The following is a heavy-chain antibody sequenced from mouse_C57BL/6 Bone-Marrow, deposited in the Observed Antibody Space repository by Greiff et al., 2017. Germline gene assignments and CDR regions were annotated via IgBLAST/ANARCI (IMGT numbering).Heavy chain of an antibody. D-gene: IGHD2-3*01. Sequence: QVQLQQSGAELVRPGASVTLSCKASGYTFTDYEMHWVKQTPVHGLEWIGAIDPETGGTAYKQKFKGKAILTAYKSSSTAYMELRSLTSEDSAVYYCTSDGYYDYAMDYWGQGTSVTVSS. V-gene: IGHV1-15*01. CDR3: TSDGYYDYAMDY. CDR2: IDPETGGT. J-gene: IGHJ4*01. CDR1: GYTFTDYE.